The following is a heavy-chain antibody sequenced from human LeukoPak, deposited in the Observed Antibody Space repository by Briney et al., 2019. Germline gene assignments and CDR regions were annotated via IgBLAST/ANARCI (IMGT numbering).Heavy chain of an antibody. CDR2: ISGRGTTI. J-gene: IGHJ4*02. Sequence: GGSLRVSCAASGFTFTSYEMNWVRQARGKGLEWVSYISGRGTTIYYADSVKGRFTISRDNAKNSLYLQMNSLRAEDTAVYYCARDPGITGMSYWGQGTLVTVSS. CDR1: GFTFTSYE. D-gene: IGHD1-20*01. CDR3: ARDPGITGMSY. V-gene: IGHV3-48*03.